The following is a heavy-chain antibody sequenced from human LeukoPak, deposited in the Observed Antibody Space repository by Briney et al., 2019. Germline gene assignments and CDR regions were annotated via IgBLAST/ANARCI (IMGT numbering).Heavy chain of an antibody. CDR3: AKSLESTNYYYHMDV. V-gene: IGHV3-7*03. Sequence: PGGSLRLSCAASGFSLSSYWMTWVRQAPGKGLKWVANIKQDGSEKNYVDSVKGRFTISRDNSKNTLYLQTNSLRAEDTAVYYCAKSLESTNYYYHMDVWGKGTTVTISS. D-gene: IGHD2-2*01. CDR2: IKQDGSEK. J-gene: IGHJ6*03. CDR1: GFSLSSYW.